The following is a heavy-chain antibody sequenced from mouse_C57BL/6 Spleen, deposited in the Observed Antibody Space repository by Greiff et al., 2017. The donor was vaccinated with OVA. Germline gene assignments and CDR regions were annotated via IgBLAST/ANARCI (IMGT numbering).Heavy chain of an antibody. CDR1: GISITTGNYR. J-gene: IGHJ1*03. CDR2: IYYSGTI. CDR3: AREGYSNYYWYFDV. V-gene: IGHV3-5*01. D-gene: IGHD2-5*01. Sequence: VQLKESGPGLVKPSQTVFLTCTVTGISITTGNYRWSWIRQFPGNKLEWIGYIYYSGTITYNPSLTSRTTITRDTPKNQFFLEMNSLTAEDTATYYCAREGYSNYYWYFDVWGTGTTVTVSS.